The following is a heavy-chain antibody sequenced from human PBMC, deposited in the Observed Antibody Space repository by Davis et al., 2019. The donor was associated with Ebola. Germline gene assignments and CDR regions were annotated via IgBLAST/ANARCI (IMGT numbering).Heavy chain of an antibody. D-gene: IGHD6-13*01. V-gene: IGHV3-53*01. CDR1: GLIASSYY. Sequence: GGSLRPSCAASGLIASSYYTSWVSQAPGKGLEWVSVIYSGGTTYYADSVKGRFTISRDDSKNTLYLQMNSLRADYTAIYYCSKRIKAGAGAPSDYWGQGTLVTVSS. J-gene: IGHJ4*02. CDR2: IYSGGTT. CDR3: SKRIKAGAGAPSDY.